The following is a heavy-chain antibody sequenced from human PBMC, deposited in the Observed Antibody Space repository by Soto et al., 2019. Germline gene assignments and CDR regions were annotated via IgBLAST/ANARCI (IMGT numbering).Heavy chain of an antibody. CDR3: ARESAVAALDP. D-gene: IGHD6-19*01. V-gene: IGHV1-18*01. CDR2: ISAYNGNT. Sequence: ASVKVSCKASGDTFTSCAISWVRQAPGQGLEWMGWISAYNGNTNYAQKLQGRVTMTTDTSTNTAYMELRSLRSDDTAVYYCARESAVAALDPWGQGTLVTVSS. J-gene: IGHJ5*02. CDR1: GDTFTSCA.